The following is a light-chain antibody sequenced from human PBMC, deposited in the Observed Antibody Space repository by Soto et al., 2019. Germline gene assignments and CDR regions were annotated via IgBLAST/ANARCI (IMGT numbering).Light chain of an antibody. J-gene: IGLJ3*02. CDR2: DVN. Sequence: QSALTQPASVSGARGQSITISCTGGSSDVGGHNYVSWYQHNPGKAPKLLIYDVNNRPSGVSNRFSGSKSGNKASLTISGLQAEDEADYYCNSYTSSGTVVSGGGTKLTVL. CDR3: NSYTSSGTVV. V-gene: IGLV2-14*03. CDR1: SSDVGGHNY.